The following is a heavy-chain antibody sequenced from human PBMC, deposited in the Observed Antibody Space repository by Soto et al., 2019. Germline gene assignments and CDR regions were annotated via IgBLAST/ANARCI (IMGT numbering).Heavy chain of an antibody. CDR3: ARGDTSGYNWFDP. V-gene: IGHV4-61*01. D-gene: IGHD3-22*01. CDR2: IYYSGST. J-gene: IGHJ5*02. Sequence: QVQLQESGPGLVKPSETLSLTCTISGGSVTSGTYYWSWIRQPPGKGLEWIGYIYYSGSTHYNPSLKGRVAIPLGTSHNQFSLKLSSVTAADTAVYYCARGDTSGYNWFDPWGQGTLVTVSS. CDR1: GGSVTSGTYY.